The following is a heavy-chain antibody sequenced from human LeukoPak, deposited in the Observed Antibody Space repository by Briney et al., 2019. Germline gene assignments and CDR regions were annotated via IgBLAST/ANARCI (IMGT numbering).Heavy chain of an antibody. J-gene: IGHJ4*02. Sequence: GGSLRQTCAASGFTFSSYDVSWVRQAPGKGLEWVSGISGSGGSTYYADSVKGRFTSARDNSKNTEYLQMNSLRAEDTAVYYCARDNKDYGDRETFFDYCGQGTLLTVSS. CDR3: ARDNKDYGDRETFFDY. V-gene: IGHV3-23*01. CDR2: ISGSGGST. D-gene: IGHD4-17*01. CDR1: GFTFSSYD.